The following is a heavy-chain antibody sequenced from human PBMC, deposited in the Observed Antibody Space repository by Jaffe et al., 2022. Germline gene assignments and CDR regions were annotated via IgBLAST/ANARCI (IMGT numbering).Heavy chain of an antibody. CDR2: ISSSSSYI. V-gene: IGHV3-21*01. D-gene: IGHD6-19*01. J-gene: IGHJ3*02. CDR1: GFTFSSYS. Sequence: EVQLVESGGGLVKPGGSLRLSCAASGFTFSSYSMNWVRQAPGKGLEWVSSISSSSSYIYYADSVKGRFTISRDNAKNSLYLQMNSLRAEDTAVYYCARDLIAVAGTRAFDIWGQGTMVTVSS. CDR3: ARDLIAVAGTRAFDI.